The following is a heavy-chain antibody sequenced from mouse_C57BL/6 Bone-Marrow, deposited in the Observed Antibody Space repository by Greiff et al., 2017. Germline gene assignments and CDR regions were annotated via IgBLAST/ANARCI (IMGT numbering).Heavy chain of an antibody. Sequence: QVQLQQPGAELVMPGASVKLSCKASGYTFTSYWMHWVKQRPGQGLEWIGEIDPSDSYTNYTQQFKGKSTLTVDKSSSTAYMQLSSLTSEDSADYYCARDTYDFDYWGQGTTLTVSS. CDR1: GYTFTSYW. V-gene: IGHV1-69*01. CDR3: ARDTYDFDY. D-gene: IGHD2-12*01. CDR2: IDPSDSYT. J-gene: IGHJ2*01.